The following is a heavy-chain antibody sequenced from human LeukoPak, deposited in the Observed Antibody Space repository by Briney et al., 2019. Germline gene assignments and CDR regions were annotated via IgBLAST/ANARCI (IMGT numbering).Heavy chain of an antibody. CDR2: INHSGST. Sequence: KPGGSLRLSCAASGFTFSSYAMNWVRQAPGKGLEWIGEINHSGSTNYNPSLKSRVTISVDTSKNQFSLRLSSVTAADTAVYYCASLIVPRYYYGSGSYGLVLYWGQGTLVTVSS. CDR1: GFTFSSYA. CDR3: ASLIVPRYYYGSGSYGLVLY. D-gene: IGHD3-10*01. J-gene: IGHJ4*02. V-gene: IGHV4-34*01.